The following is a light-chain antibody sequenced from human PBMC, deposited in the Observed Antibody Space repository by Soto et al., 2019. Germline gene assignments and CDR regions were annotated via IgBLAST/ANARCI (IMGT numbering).Light chain of an antibody. J-gene: IGKJ5*01. CDR1: QSISSW. V-gene: IGKV1-5*03. Sequence: DIQMTQSPSTLSASVGDRVTITCRASQSISSWLAWYQQKPGKAPKLLIYTASSLESGVPSRFSGSGSGTEFTLTISSLQPDDFATYYCQQYSSYSPVTFGQGTRLEIK. CDR2: TAS. CDR3: QQYSSYSPVT.